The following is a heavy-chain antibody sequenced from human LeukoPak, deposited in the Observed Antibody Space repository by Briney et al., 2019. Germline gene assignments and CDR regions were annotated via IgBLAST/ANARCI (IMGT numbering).Heavy chain of an antibody. CDR1: GFTVSSNY. J-gene: IGHJ6*03. Sequence: PGGSLRLSCAASGFTVSSNYMSWVRQAPGKGLEWVSVIYSGGSTYYADSVRGRFTISRDNSKNTLYLQMNSLRAEDTAVYYCARARYYYGSGSYYNRGYYYYYMDVWGKGTTVTISS. CDR2: IYSGGST. V-gene: IGHV3-66*01. D-gene: IGHD3-10*01. CDR3: ARARYYYGSGSYYNRGYYYYYMDV.